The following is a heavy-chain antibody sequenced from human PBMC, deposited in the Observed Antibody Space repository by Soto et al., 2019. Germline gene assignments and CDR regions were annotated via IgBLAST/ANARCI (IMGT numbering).Heavy chain of an antibody. V-gene: IGHV3-7*01. Sequence: ESGGGLVQPGGSLRLSCAASGFTFSSYWMSWVRQAPGKGLEWVANIKEDGSEKNYVDSVKGQFTISRDNAKNSLYLQMNSLRAEDTAVYYCARERYYYGSGDYWGQGTLVTVSS. J-gene: IGHJ4*02. D-gene: IGHD3-10*01. CDR3: ARERYYYGSGDY. CDR2: IKEDGSEK. CDR1: GFTFSSYW.